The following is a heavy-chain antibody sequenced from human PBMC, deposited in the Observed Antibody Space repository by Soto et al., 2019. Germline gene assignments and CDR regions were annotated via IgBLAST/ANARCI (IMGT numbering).Heavy chain of an antibody. CDR1: GYTFTSYG. D-gene: IGHD3-10*01. V-gene: IGHV1-18*01. Sequence: QVQLVQSGAEVKKPGASGKVSCKASGYTFTSYGISWVRQAPGQGLEWMGWISAYDGNTKYAQKLQGRVTLTTDTPTSTAYMEVRSLRSDATAVYYYERDVTMVRRMTLFYFDYWGQETMVTVSS. CDR3: ERDVTMVRRMTLFYFDY. CDR2: ISAYDGNT. J-gene: IGHJ4*02.